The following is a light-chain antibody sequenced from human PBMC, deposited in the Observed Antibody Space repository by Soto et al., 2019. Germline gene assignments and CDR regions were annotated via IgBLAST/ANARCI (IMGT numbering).Light chain of an antibody. J-gene: IGLJ3*02. Sequence: QSALTQPDSVSGSPGQSITISCTGTSSDVGGYNYVSWYQQHPGKAPKLMIYEVSNRPSGVSSRFSGSKSGNTASLTISGLQAEDEADYYCSSYTSSSTWVFGGGTKLTVL. CDR1: SSDVGGYNY. V-gene: IGLV2-14*01. CDR3: SSYTSSSTWV. CDR2: EVS.